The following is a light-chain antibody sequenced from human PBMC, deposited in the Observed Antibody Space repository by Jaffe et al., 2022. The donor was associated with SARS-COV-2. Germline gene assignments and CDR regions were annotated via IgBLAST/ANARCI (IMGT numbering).Light chain of an antibody. CDR2: QVS. CDR1: QSLVYRDGNTF. V-gene: IGKV2-30*01. Sequence: DVVMTQSPLSLPVTLGQPASISCRSSQSLVYRDGNTFLNWFQQRPGQSPRRLIYQVSNRDSGVPDRFSGSGSGTDFTLKISRVEAEDVGVYYCMQLTQWPHTFGQGTKLEI. CDR3: MQLTQWPHT. J-gene: IGKJ2*01.